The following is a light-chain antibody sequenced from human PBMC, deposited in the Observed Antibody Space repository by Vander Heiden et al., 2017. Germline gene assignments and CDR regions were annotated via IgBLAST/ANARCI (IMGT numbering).Light chain of an antibody. CDR2: GAS. J-gene: IGKJ3*01. CDR3: QQYGSSPLVT. V-gene: IGKV3-20*01. Sequence: EIVLTQSPGNLSLSPGERATLSCRASQSVSSSYLAWYQQKPGQAPRLLIYGASSRATGIPDRFSGSGSGTDFTLTISRLEPEDFAVYYCQQYGSSPLVTFGPGTKVDIK. CDR1: QSVSSSY.